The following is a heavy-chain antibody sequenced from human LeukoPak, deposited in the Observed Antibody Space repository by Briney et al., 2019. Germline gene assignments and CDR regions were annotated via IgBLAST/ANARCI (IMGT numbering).Heavy chain of an antibody. D-gene: IGHD3-10*01. CDR3: ATASPPSYGSGSYYLFDY. J-gene: IGHJ4*02. Sequence: ASVKVSCKVSGYTLTELSMHWVRQAPGKGLEWMGGFDPEDGETIYAQKFQGRVTMTEDTSTDTAYMELSSLRSEDTDVYYCATASPPSYGSGSYYLFDYWGQGTLVTVSS. CDR2: FDPEDGET. V-gene: IGHV1-24*01. CDR1: GYTLTELS.